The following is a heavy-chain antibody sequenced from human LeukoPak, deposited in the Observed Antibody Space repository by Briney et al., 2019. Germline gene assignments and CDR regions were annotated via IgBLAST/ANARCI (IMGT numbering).Heavy chain of an antibody. CDR2: IDQEGSVK. CDR3: ARDLSSLAPSFDN. CDR1: GFTFSNYW. J-gene: IGHJ4*02. V-gene: IGHV3-7*04. D-gene: IGHD6-19*01. Sequence: GGSLRLSCAASGFTFSNYWMSWVRQAPGKGLEWVANIDQEGSVKYYVDSVKGRFTISRDNAKNSLYLQMNSLRAEDTAVYYCARDLSSLAPSFDNWGQGTLVTVSS.